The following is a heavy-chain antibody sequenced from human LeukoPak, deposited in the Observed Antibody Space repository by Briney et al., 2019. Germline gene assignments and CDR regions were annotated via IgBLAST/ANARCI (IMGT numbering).Heavy chain of an antibody. CDR3: ARDRAGVTIFGVVTPNFDY. CDR1: GVTFSSYG. Sequence: PGGSLRLSCAASGVTFSSYGMHWVRQAPGKGPEWVAVIWYDGSNKYYADSAKGRFTISRDNSKNTLYLQMNSLRAEDTAVYYCARDRAGVTIFGVVTPNFDYWGQGTLVTVSS. CDR2: IWYDGSNK. D-gene: IGHD3-3*01. J-gene: IGHJ4*02. V-gene: IGHV3-33*08.